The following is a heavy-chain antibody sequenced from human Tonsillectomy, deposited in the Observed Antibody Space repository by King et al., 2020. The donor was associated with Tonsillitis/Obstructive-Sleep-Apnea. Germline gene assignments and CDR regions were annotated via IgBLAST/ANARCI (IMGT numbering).Heavy chain of an antibody. J-gene: IGHJ4*02. Sequence: QLVQSGAEVKKPGSSVKVSCKASGGTFSSYAIRWVRQAPGQGLEWMGGIIPIFGTANYAQKFQGRVTITADESTSTAYMELSSLRSEDTAVYYCARGVPGDYDFWSGYYRMTYFDYWGQGTLVTVSS. D-gene: IGHD3-3*01. CDR1: GGTFSSYA. CDR3: ARGVPGDYDFWSGYYRMTYFDY. V-gene: IGHV1-69*12. CDR2: IIPIFGTA.